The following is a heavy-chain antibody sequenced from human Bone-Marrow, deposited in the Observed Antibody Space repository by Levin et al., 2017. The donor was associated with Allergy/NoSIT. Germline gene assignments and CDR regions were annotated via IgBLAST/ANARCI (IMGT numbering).Heavy chain of an antibody. V-gene: IGHV3-66*01. CDR3: AIAGIRSPSNDAFDI. J-gene: IGHJ3*02. CDR1: GFTVSGHY. D-gene: IGHD2-21*01. CDR2: LYSDDNT. Sequence: GGSLRLSCAASGFTVSGHYISWVRQAPSKGLEWISLLYSDDNTYYTDSVKGRFTISRDNSKNTLYLQMNSLRAEDTAVYYCAIAGIRSPSNDAFDIWGRGTVVSVSS.